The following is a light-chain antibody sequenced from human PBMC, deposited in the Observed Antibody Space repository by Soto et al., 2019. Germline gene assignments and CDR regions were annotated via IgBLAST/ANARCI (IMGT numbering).Light chain of an antibody. CDR3: QQYQNYPVT. Sequence: DVQMTQSPSSLSASVGDRVTITCRASQDINNYLAWFQQKPGQAPKSLIYTASSLQTGVPSNFSGSGSGTDFPLTISSLPPEDFATYYCQQYQNYPVTFGGGTKVEIK. CDR1: QDINNY. CDR2: TAS. V-gene: IGKV1-16*02. J-gene: IGKJ4*02.